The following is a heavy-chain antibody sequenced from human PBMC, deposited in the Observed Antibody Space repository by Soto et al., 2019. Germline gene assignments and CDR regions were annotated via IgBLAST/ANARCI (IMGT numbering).Heavy chain of an antibody. Sequence: PXGSLQLWCAASGFRFGSYALSWVRQAPGKGLEWVSTISGSDGKTFYADSVKGRFSISRDTSQSTLYLQMNSLRADDTAMYYCARWSYLDYWGQGTRVTVSS. CDR1: GFRFGSYA. D-gene: IGHD3-3*01. J-gene: IGHJ4*02. CDR3: ARWSYLDY. CDR2: ISGSDGKT. V-gene: IGHV3-23*01.